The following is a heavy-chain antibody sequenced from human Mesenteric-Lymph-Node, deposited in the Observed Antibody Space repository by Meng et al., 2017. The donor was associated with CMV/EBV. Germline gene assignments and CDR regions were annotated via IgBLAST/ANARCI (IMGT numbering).Heavy chain of an antibody. CDR3: VRSFRIASAAVDY. D-gene: IGHD6-13*01. J-gene: IGHJ4*02. CDR2: IYHSGST. Sequence: SETLSLTCAVSGGSISSSNWWSWVRQPPGKGLEWIGEIYHSGSTNYNPSLKSRVTISVDKSKNQFSLKLSSVTAADTAVYYCVRSFRIASAAVDYWGQGTLVTVSS. V-gene: IGHV4-4*02. CDR1: GGSISSSNW.